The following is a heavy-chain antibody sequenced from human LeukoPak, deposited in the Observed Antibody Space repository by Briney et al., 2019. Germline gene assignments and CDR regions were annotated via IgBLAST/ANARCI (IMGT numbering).Heavy chain of an antibody. CDR1: GFNFRIYG. CDR3: ANDKAGFLDY. D-gene: IGHD6-25*01. J-gene: IGHJ4*02. CDR2: ILYDGSNK. Sequence: GGSLRLSCVASGFNFRIYGMHWVRQAPGKGLEWVAVILYDGSNKYYADSVKGRFTISRDNSKNTLYLQMDSLRAEDTAVYYCANDKAGFLDYWGQGTLVTVSS. V-gene: IGHV3-30*18.